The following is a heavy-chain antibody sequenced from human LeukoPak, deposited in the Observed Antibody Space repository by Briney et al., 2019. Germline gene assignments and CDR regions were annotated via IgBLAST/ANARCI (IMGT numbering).Heavy chain of an antibody. Sequence: ASVKVSCKASGGTFSSYAISWVRQAPGQGLECMGGIIPIFGTANYAQKFQGRVTITTDESTSTAYMELSSLRSEDTAVYYCARDIAVAGFDYWGQGTLVTVSS. CDR2: IIPIFGTA. J-gene: IGHJ4*02. CDR3: ARDIAVAGFDY. CDR1: GGTFSSYA. D-gene: IGHD6-19*01. V-gene: IGHV1-69*05.